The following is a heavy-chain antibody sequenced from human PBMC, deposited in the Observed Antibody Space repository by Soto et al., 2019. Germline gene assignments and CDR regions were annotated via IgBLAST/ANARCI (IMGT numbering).Heavy chain of an antibody. CDR1: GASIRSSGYH. CDR2: IYYSGNT. D-gene: IGHD3-22*01. J-gene: IGHJ4*02. CDR3: VRQSSGSGYYSVVGFYFDI. Sequence: SETLSLTCTVSGASIRSSGYHWGWIRQPPGKGLEWIGNIYYSGNTYYNPSLQSRVTLSIDTSRDQFSLKLSSVSAADTAVYFCVRQSSGSGYYSVVGFYFDIWGQGSLVTVSS. V-gene: IGHV4-39*01.